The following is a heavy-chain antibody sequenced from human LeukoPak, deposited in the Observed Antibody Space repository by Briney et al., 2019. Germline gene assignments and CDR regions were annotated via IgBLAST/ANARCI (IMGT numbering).Heavy chain of an antibody. V-gene: IGHV3-74*01. CDR1: GFTFSSYW. CDR2: INSDGSST. J-gene: IGHJ4*02. D-gene: IGHD3-22*01. CDR3: ARVVVVRSFDY. Sequence: GGSLRLSCAASGFTFSSYWMHWVRQAPGKGLVGVSRINSDGSSTSYADSVKGRFTISRDNAKNTLYLQMNSLRAEDTAVYYCARVVVVRSFDYWGQGTLVTVSS.